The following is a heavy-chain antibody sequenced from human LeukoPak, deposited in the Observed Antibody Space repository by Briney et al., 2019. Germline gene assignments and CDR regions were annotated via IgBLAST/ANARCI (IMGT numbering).Heavy chain of an antibody. CDR1: GGSISSSSYY. Sequence: PSETLSLTCTVSGGSISSSSYYWGWIRQPPGKGLEWMGSIYHSGNTYYNPSLKSRVTISVDTSKNQFSLKLSSVTAADTAVYYCARGEIWFGEHAPLYYYYYMDVWGKGTTVTISS. D-gene: IGHD3-10*01. CDR3: ARGEIWFGEHAPLYYYYYMDV. V-gene: IGHV4-39*07. CDR2: IYHSGNT. J-gene: IGHJ6*03.